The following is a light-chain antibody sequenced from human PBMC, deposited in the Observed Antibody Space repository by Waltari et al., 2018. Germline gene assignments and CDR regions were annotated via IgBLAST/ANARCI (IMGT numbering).Light chain of an antibody. J-gene: IGKJ2*01. Sequence: EIVRTQSPATLSVSPGERATLPCSASQSVSNNLGWYQQKPGQGPRLLIYGSSTRATGSPARFSGSGAGTEFTLTISSLQSEDLAVYYCHQYSNLYTFGQGTKLEIK. CDR3: HQYSNLYT. V-gene: IGKV3-15*01. CDR1: QSVSNN. CDR2: GSS.